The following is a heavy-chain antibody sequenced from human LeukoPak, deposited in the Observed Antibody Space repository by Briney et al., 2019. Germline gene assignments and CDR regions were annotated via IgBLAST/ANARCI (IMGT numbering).Heavy chain of an antibody. CDR2: IIPILGIA. D-gene: IGHD5-12*01. CDR1: GGTFSSYA. J-gene: IGHJ4*02. Sequence: ASVKVSCKASGGTFSSYAISWVRQAPGQGLEWMGRIIPILGIANYAQKFQGRVTITADKSTSTAYMELSSLRSEDTAVYYCAHSRLDIVATIISGSGTFDYWGQGTLVTVSS. V-gene: IGHV1-69*04. CDR3: AHSRLDIVATIISGSGTFDY.